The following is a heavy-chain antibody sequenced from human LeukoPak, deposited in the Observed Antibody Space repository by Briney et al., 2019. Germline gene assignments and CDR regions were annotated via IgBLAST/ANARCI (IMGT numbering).Heavy chain of an antibody. CDR2: INPNSGGT. D-gene: IGHD6-19*01. CDR1: GYTFTGYY. Sequence: GASVNVSCKASGYTFTGYYMHWVRQAPGQGLEWMGWINPNSGGTNYAQKFQGRVTMTRDTSISTAYMELSRLRSDDTAVYYCARMYSSGWSYYYYYMDVWGKGTTVTVSS. CDR3: ARMYSSGWSYYYYYMDV. J-gene: IGHJ6*03. V-gene: IGHV1-2*02.